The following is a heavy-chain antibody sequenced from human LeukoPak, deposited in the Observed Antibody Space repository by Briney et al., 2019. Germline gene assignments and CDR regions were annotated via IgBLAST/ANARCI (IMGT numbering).Heavy chain of an antibody. J-gene: IGHJ6*04. Sequence: GGSLRLSCVASGLTFSNYDMRWVRQAPGKGPEWVSSISGSGDEIYYADSAKGRFTISRDNFKNTLFLQINSLRAEDTAVYYCAELGITMIGGVWGKGTTVTISS. CDR2: ISGSGDEI. V-gene: IGHV3-23*01. CDR1: GLTFSNYD. D-gene: IGHD3-10*02. CDR3: AELGITMIGGV.